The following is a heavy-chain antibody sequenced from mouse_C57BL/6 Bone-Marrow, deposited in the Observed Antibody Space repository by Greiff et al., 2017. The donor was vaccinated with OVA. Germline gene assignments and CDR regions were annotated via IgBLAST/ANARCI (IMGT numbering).Heavy chain of an antibody. CDR1: GYTFTDHT. Sequence: VKLMESDAELVKPGASVKISCKVSGYTFTDHTIHWMKQRPEQGLEWIGYIYPRDGSTKYNEKFKGKATLTADKSTSTAYMQLNSLTSEDSAVYFYAKEEPWGFDYWGQGTTLTVSS. V-gene: IGHV1-78*01. CDR2: IYPRDGST. D-gene: IGHD4-1*01. J-gene: IGHJ2*01. CDR3: AKEEPWGFDY.